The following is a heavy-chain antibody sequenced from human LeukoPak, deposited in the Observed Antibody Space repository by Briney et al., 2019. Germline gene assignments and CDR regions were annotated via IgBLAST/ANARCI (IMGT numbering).Heavy chain of an antibody. CDR2: ISWNSGSI. J-gene: IGHJ4*02. D-gene: IGHD5-18*01. V-gene: IGHV3-9*01. Sequence: RGGSLRLSCAASGFTFDDYAMHWVRQAPGKGLEWVSGISWNSGSIGYADSVKGRFTISRDNAKNSLYLQMNSLRAEDTALYYCAKGPVDTAMVTRFDYWGQGTLVTVSS. CDR3: AKGPVDTAMVTRFDY. CDR1: GFTFDDYA.